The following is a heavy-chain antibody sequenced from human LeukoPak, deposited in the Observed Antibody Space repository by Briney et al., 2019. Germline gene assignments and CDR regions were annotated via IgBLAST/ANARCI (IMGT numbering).Heavy chain of an antibody. CDR1: PLSFISYC. D-gene: IGHD2-8*01. CDR3: GKEVLHKTHFDY. V-gene: IGHV3-48*02. Sequence: GGSLRLSCAAPPLSFISYCGKSVRQAPGKGLQWVSTVSASSDIHNSDSVKGRFTLSSDNARNLLYLEMNSLRDEDTAVYYCGKEVLHKTHFDYWGQGTLVSVSS. CDR2: VSASSDI. J-gene: IGHJ4*02.